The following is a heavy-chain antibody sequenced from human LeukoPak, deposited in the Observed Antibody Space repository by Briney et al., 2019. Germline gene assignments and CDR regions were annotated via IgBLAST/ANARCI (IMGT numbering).Heavy chain of an antibody. CDR2: ISGSGGSI. Sequence: GGSLRLSCAASGFTFSSYAMSWVRQAPGKGLEWVSAISGSGGSIYYADSVKGRFTISRDNSKNTLYLQMNSLRAEDTAVYYCAKIGSSGWYNWFDPWGQGTLVTVSS. CDR1: GFTFSSYA. D-gene: IGHD6-19*01. V-gene: IGHV3-23*01. J-gene: IGHJ5*02. CDR3: AKIGSSGWYNWFDP.